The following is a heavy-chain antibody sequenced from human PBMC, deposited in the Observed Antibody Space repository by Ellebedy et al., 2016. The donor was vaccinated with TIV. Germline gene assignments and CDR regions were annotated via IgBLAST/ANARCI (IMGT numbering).Heavy chain of an antibody. CDR1: GGSISSSSYY. CDR3: ARDSNRDFWSGHGAFDI. CDR2: IYYSGST. D-gene: IGHD3-3*01. Sequence: GSLRLSCTVSGGSISSSSYYWGWIRQPPGKGLEWIGSIYYSGSTYYNPSLKSRVTISVDRSKNQFSLKLSSVTAADTAVYYCARDSNRDFWSGHGAFDIWGQGKMVTVSS. J-gene: IGHJ3*02. V-gene: IGHV4-39*07.